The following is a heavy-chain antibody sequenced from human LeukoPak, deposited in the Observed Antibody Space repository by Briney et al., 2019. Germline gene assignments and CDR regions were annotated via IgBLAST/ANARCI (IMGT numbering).Heavy chain of an antibody. Sequence: GASVKVSCKASGGTFISNAITWVRQVPEQGLEWMGRIIPIFGITDYAQKFQGRVTITADKSTSTAYMEFSSLRSEDTAVYYCASGRMTTETTYCFDPWGQGTLITVSS. CDR1: GGTFISNA. J-gene: IGHJ5*02. CDR2: IIPIFGIT. D-gene: IGHD4-11*01. CDR3: ASGRMTTETTYCFDP. V-gene: IGHV1-69*04.